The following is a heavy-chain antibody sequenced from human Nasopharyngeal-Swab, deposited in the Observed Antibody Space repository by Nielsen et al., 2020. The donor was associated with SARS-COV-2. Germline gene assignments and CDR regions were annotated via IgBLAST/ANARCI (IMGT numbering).Heavy chain of an antibody. CDR3: ASSPGIAAPTGMDV. V-gene: IGHV3-30*04. D-gene: IGHD6-13*01. CDR1: GFTFSSYA. CDR2: ISYDGSNK. J-gene: IGHJ6*02. Sequence: SLKISCAASGFTFSSYAMHWVRQAPGKGLEWVAVISYDGSNKYYADSVKGRFTISRDNSKNTLYLQMNSLRAEDTAVYYCASSPGIAAPTGMDVWGQGPTVTVSS.